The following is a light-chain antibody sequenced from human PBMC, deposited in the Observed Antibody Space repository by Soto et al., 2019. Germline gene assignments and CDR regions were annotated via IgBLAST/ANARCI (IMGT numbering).Light chain of an antibody. V-gene: IGKV3-15*01. CDR2: RAS. CDR3: HQYNYWLAWT. J-gene: IGKJ1*01. CDR1: QSVTRN. Sequence: EIVLTHSPSTLSVSPGEIATLSCMSSQSVTRNIAWYQQKPGQAPRLLIYRASTRAAGVPARFSGSGSGTEFTLTISGLQSEDFAVYYCHQYNYWLAWTFGQGTKVDIK.